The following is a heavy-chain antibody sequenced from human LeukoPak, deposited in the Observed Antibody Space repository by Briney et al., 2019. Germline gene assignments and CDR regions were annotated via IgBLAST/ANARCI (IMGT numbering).Heavy chain of an antibody. CDR2: MNPNSGNT. Sequence: ASVKVSCKASGYTFTSYDINWVRQATGQGLEWMGCMNPNSGNTGYAQKFQGRVTMTRNTSISTAYMELSSLRSEDTAVYYCARGRGDTAMVRDYYYYMDVWGKGTTVTVSS. J-gene: IGHJ6*03. D-gene: IGHD5-18*01. CDR1: GYTFTSYD. CDR3: ARGRGDTAMVRDYYYYMDV. V-gene: IGHV1-8*01.